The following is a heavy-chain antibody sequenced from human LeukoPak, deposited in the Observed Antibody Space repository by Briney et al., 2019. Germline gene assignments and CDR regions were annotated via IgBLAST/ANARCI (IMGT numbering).Heavy chain of an antibody. V-gene: IGHV3-30*02. CDR3: AKGVTIFGVVIMGYFDY. CDR1: GFTFRSYV. J-gene: IGHJ4*02. D-gene: IGHD3-3*01. Sequence: SGGSLRLSCAASGFTFRSYVMHCVRQAPGKGLEWLAFIRYDGSNKYYADSVKGRFTISRDNSKNTLYLQMNSLRTEDTAMYYCAKGVTIFGVVIMGYFDYWGQGTLVTVSS. CDR2: IRYDGSNK.